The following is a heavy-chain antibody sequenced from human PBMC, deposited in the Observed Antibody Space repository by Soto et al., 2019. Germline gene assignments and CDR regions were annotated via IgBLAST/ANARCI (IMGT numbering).Heavy chain of an antibody. Sequence: QVQLVESGGGVVQPGRSLRLSCAASGFTFSSYGMHWVRQAPGKGLEWVAVISYDGSNKYYADSVKGRFTISRDNSKNTLYLQMNSLRAEDTAVYYCAKDSPGCSSTGCSSGGFDPWGQGTLVTVSS. J-gene: IGHJ5*02. CDR2: ISYDGSNK. CDR1: GFTFSSYG. CDR3: AKDSPGCSSTGCSSGGFDP. D-gene: IGHD2-2*01. V-gene: IGHV3-30*18.